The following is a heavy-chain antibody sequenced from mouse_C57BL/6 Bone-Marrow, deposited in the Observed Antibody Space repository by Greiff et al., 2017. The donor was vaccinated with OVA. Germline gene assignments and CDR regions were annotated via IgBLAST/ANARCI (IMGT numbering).Heavy chain of an antibody. CDR2: ISYDGSN. V-gene: IGHV3-6*01. D-gene: IGHD3-2*02. CDR3: ARAGQLKGFDY. Sequence: EVQLQESGPGLVKPSQSLSLTCSVTGYSITSGYYWNWIRQFPGNKLEWMGYISYDGSNNYNPSLKNRISITRDTSKNQFFLKLNSVTTEDTATYYCARAGQLKGFDYWGQGTTLTVSS. J-gene: IGHJ2*01. CDR1: GYSITSGYY.